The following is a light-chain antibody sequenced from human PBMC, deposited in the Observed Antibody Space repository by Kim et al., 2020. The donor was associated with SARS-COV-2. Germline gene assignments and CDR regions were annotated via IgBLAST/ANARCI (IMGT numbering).Light chain of an antibody. V-gene: IGKV3D-15*01. J-gene: IGKJ4*01. Sequence: SPGERATRACRASHSVAGKLAWYQQKPGQAPRLLIYGASVRATGIPARFSGSGSGTEFTLTISSLQSEDFAVYYCQEYNNWPALSFGGGTKVDIK. CDR1: HSVAGK. CDR2: GAS. CDR3: QEYNNWPALS.